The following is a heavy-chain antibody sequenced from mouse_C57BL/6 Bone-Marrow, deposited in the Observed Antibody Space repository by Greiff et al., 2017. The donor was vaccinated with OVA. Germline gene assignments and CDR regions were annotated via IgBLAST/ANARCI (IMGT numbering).Heavy chain of an antibody. Sequence: EVQLQQSGAELVRPGASVKLSCTASGFNIKDDYMHWVKQRPEQGLEWIGWIDPENGDTEYASKIQGKATITADTSSNTAYLQLSSLTSEDTAVYYGTTDDYGYDEAWFAYWGQGTLVTVSA. V-gene: IGHV14-4*01. CDR1: GFNIKDDY. CDR2: IDPENGDT. CDR3: TTDDYGYDEAWFAY. J-gene: IGHJ3*01. D-gene: IGHD2-2*01.